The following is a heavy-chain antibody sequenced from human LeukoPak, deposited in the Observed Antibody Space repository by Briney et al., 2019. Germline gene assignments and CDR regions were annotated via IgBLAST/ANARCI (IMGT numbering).Heavy chain of an antibody. CDR2: IYHSGST. CDR3: ARAGGWRGFDP. CDR1: GGSISGGGYS. D-gene: IGHD2-15*01. V-gene: IGHV4-30-2*01. J-gene: IGHJ5*02. Sequence: SETLSLTCAVSGGSISGGGYSWRWLRQPPGKGLEWIGYIYHSGSTYYNPSHKRRVTISVDRYKNQFSLKLSSVTAADTAVYYCARAGGWRGFDPGGQGTRDTVST.